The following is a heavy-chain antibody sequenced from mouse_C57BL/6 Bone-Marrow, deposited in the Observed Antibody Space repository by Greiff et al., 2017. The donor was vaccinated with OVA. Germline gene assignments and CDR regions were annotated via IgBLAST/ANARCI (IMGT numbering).Heavy chain of an antibody. V-gene: IGHV10-1*01. CDR1: GFSFNTYA. D-gene: IGHD2-5*01. J-gene: IGHJ4*01. CDR3: VTAYYSNHYYAMDY. CDR2: IRSKSNNYAT. Sequence: EVKVVESGGGLVQPKGSLKLSCAASGFSFNTYAMNWVRQAPGKGLEWVARIRSKSNNYATYYADSVKDRFTISRDDSESMLYLQMNNLKTEDTAMYYCVTAYYSNHYYAMDYWGQGTSVTVSS.